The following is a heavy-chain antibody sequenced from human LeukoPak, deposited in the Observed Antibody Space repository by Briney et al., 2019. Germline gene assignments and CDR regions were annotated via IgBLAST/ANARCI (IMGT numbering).Heavy chain of an antibody. CDR2: IKQDESEK. CDR1: GFSFSNYW. J-gene: IGHJ4*02. Sequence: GGSLRLSCTASGFSFSNYWMSWVRQAPGKGLEWVASIKQDESEKYYVDSVKGRFTTSRDNAKSSLYLQMNALRGEDTAVYYCAREVSEGFDFWGQGTLVTVSS. CDR3: AREVSEGFDF. D-gene: IGHD3-22*01. V-gene: IGHV3-7*01.